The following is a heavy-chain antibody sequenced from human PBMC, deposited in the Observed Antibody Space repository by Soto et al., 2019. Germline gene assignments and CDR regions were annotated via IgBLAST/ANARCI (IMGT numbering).Heavy chain of an antibody. CDR2: IYPGDSDT. CDR3: ARHNSIGDLEWSFIPRGAGFDP. V-gene: IGHV5-51*01. CDR1: GYSFTSYW. D-gene: IGHD3-3*01. J-gene: IGHJ5*02. Sequence: GESLKISCKGSGYSFTSYWIGWVRQMPGKGLEWMGIIYPGDSDTRYSPSFQGQVTISADKSISTAYLQWSSLKASDTAMYYCARHNSIGDLEWSFIPRGAGFDPWGQGTLVTVSS.